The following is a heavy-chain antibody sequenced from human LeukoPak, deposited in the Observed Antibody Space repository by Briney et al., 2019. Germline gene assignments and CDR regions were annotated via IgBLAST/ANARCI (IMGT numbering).Heavy chain of an antibody. V-gene: IGHV1-18*01. J-gene: IGHJ5*02. CDR2: ISAYNGNT. Sequence: VASVKVSCKASGYTFTSYGISWVRQAHGQGLEWMGWISAYNGNTNYAQKLQGRVTMTTDTSTSTAYMELRSLRSDDTAVYYCAREGRIAVAGTPWFDPWGQGTLVTVSS. CDR3: AREGRIAVAGTPWFDP. D-gene: IGHD6-19*01. CDR1: GYTFTSYG.